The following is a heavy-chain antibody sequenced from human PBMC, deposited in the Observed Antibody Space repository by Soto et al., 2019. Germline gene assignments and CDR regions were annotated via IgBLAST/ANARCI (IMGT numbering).Heavy chain of an antibody. CDR2: IIPIFGTA. CDR1: GGTFSSYA. V-gene: IGHV1-69*06. J-gene: IGHJ2*01. CDR3: AREDSGSYSAAWYFVL. Sequence: QVQLVQSGAEVKKPGSSVKVSCKASGGTFSSYAISWVRQAPGQGLEWMGGIIPIFGTANYAQKFQGRVTITADKSTSTDYMEQSSLRSEDTAVYYCAREDSGSYSAAWYFVLWGRGTLVTVSS. D-gene: IGHD1-26*01.